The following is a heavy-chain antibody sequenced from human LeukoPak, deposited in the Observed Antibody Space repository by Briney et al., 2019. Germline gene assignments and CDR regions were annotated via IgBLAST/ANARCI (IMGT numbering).Heavy chain of an antibody. CDR1: GGSINSNYW. D-gene: IGHD1-1*01. CDR2: IYHSGTT. CDR3: ARDLVGTTPYYYYYYMDV. J-gene: IGHJ6*03. Sequence: SGTLSLTCAVSGGSINSNYWWSWVRPPPGKGLEWIGEIYHSGTTNYNPSLKSRVTISVDQSRNHFSLKLNSVTDADTAVYYCARDLVGTTPYYYYYYMDVWGKGTTVTVSS. V-gene: IGHV4-4*02.